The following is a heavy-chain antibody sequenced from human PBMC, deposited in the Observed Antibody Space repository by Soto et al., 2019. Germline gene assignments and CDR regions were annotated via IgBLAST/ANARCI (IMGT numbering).Heavy chain of an antibody. V-gene: IGHV4-59*01. D-gene: IGHD5-12*01. CDR3: AREWQTAFAY. J-gene: IGHJ4*02. CDR1: GDSISSYY. CDR2: IYYRGTT. Sequence: QVQLQESGPGLVKPSETLSLTCTVSGDSISSYYWGWIRQPPGKGLEWIGYIYYRGTTTYNPSLKRRFPISVDTSRNLFSLKLSSVTAADTAVYYCAREWQTAFAYWGQGTLVTVSS.